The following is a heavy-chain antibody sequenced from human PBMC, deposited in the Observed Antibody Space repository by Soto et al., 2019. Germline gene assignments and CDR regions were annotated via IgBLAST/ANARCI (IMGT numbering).Heavy chain of an antibody. V-gene: IGHV3-15*01. CDR1: GFTFRNAW. J-gene: IGHJ4*02. CDR3: AADDSVADANGDY. Sequence: EVQLVESGGGLVKPGGSLRLSCAASGFTFRNAWMSWVRQSPGKGLEWVGRIRSKADGGTAVYAAPLEGRFTITRDDSANTLCLQMNSLKPEDTAVYFCAADDSVADANGDYWGQGTLVTVSS. D-gene: IGHD2-15*01. CDR2: IRSKADGGTA.